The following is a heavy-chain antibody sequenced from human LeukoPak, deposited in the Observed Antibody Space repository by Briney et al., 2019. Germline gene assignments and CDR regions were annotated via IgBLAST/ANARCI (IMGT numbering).Heavy chain of an antibody. CDR2: IIPILGIA. Sequence: SVKVSCKASGGTFSSYAISWVRQAPGQGLEWMGRIIPILGIANYAQKFQGRVTITADKSTSTAYMELSSLRSEDTAVCYCARTVLMVYNPNWFDPWGQGTLVTVSS. J-gene: IGHJ5*02. V-gene: IGHV1-69*04. CDR3: ARTVLMVYNPNWFDP. D-gene: IGHD2-8*01. CDR1: GGTFSSYA.